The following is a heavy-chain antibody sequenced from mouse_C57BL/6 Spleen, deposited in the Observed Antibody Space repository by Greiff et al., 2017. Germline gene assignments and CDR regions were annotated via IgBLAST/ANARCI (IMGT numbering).Heavy chain of an antibody. CDR3: TLTTVVDWYFDV. V-gene: IGHV14-4*01. J-gene: IGHJ1*03. CDR2: IDPENGDT. Sequence: SGAELVRPGASVKLSCTASGFNIKDDYMHWVKQRPEQGLEWIGWIDPENGDTEYASKFQGKATITADTSSNTAYLQLSSLTSEDTAVYYCTLTTVVDWYFDVWGTGTTVTVSS. CDR1: GFNIKDDY. D-gene: IGHD1-1*01.